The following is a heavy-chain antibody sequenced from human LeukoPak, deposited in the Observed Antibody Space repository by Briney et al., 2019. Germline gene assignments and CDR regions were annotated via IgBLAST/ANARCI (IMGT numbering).Heavy chain of an antibody. J-gene: IGHJ6*02. CDR1: GFTFSSYA. V-gene: IGHV3-53*01. D-gene: IGHD3-16*01. Sequence: PGGSLRLSCAASGFTFSSYAMSWVRQAPGKGLEWVSVIYSGGSTYYADSVRGRFTISRDNSKNTLYLQMNSLRAEDTAVYYCARGRGGLYGMDVWGQGTTVTVSS. CDR3: ARGRGGLYGMDV. CDR2: IYSGGST.